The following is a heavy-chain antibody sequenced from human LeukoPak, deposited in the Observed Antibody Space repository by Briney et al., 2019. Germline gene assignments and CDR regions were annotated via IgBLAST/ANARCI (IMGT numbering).Heavy chain of an antibody. CDR3: VRAPPPSYFDTTGYYWLITYYFDY. CDR1: DYSISSGYY. Sequence: PSETLSLTCSVSDYSISSGYYWGWIRQPPGKGLEWIASIHHSGTIHYNPSLKSRVTISVDTSKNHFSLNLSSVTAANTAVYYCVRAPPPSYFDTTGYYWLITYYFDYWGQGTLVTVSS. D-gene: IGHD3-22*01. J-gene: IGHJ4*02. CDR2: IHHSGTI. V-gene: IGHV4-38-2*02.